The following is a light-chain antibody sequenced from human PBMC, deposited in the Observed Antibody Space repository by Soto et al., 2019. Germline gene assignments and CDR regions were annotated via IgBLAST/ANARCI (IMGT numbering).Light chain of an antibody. CDR1: RSDIGSNS. V-gene: IGLV1-44*01. CDR2: NNN. J-gene: IGLJ1*01. Sequence: QSALTQPPSAPGTPGQTVIISCSGSRSDIGSNSVNWYQHLPGTAPKLLIYNNNQRPSGVPDRFSGSKSGTSASLAISGLQSEDEADYYCAAWDDSLTGPVFGTGTKVTV. CDR3: AAWDDSLTGPV.